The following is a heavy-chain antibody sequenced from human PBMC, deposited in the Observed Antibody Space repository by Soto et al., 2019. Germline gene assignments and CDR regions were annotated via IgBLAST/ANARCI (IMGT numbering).Heavy chain of an antibody. J-gene: IGHJ5*02. Sequence: LKISCRTSGYKFTSYWIAWVRQMPGKGLEWMGIIFPSDSDTRYSPSFQGQVTISADRSTSTVFLQWASLKASDTAVYFCARKDKSGYFNWFDPWGQGTLVTVSS. V-gene: IGHV5-51*01. CDR2: IFPSDSDT. CDR3: ARKDKSGYFNWFDP. D-gene: IGHD3-22*01. CDR1: GYKFTSYW.